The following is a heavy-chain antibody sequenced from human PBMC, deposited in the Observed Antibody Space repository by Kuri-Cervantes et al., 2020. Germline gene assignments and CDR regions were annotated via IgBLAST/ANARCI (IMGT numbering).Heavy chain of an antibody. J-gene: IGHJ4*02. Sequence: GGSLRLSCAASGFTFSSYGMHWVRQAPGKGLEWVAVISYDGSNKYYADSVKGRFTISRDNSKNTLYLQMNSLRAEDTAVYYCARDLDFISSSFFYWGQGTLVTVSS. CDR3: ARDLDFISSSFFY. CDR1: GFTFSSYG. D-gene: IGHD6-13*01. V-gene: IGHV3-30*03. CDR2: ISYDGSNK.